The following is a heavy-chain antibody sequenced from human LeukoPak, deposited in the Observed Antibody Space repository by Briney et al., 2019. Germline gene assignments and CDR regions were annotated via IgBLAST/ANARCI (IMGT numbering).Heavy chain of an antibody. D-gene: IGHD4-17*01. CDR3: AMTTVTTGYYFDY. V-gene: IGHV3-21*01. CDR2: ISSSSYI. Sequence: GGSLRLSCAAPGFTFSSYSMNWVRQAPGKGLEWVSSISSSSYIYYADSVKGRFTISRDNAKNSLYLQMNSLRAEDTAVYYCAMTTVTTGYYFDYWGQGTLVTVSS. J-gene: IGHJ4*02. CDR1: GFTFSSYS.